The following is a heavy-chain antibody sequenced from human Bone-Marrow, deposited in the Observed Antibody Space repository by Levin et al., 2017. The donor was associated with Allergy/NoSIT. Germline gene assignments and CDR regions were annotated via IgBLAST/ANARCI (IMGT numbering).Heavy chain of an antibody. D-gene: IGHD3-22*01. CDR1: GYSFTNSW. CDR2: INPADSET. CDR3: AKQGCVTTSCYTVDF. Sequence: KVSCKGSGYSFTNSWIGWVRQMPGKGLEWMGIINPADSETRYRPSFQGQVTISVDKSISTSYLQWSSLKASDTAMYFCAKQGCVTTSCYTVDFWGQGTLVTVSS. J-gene: IGHJ4*02. V-gene: IGHV5-51*01.